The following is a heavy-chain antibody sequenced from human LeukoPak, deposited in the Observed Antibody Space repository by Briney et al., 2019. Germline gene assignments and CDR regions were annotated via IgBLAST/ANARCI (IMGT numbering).Heavy chain of an antibody. CDR3: ARERSGYDHQY. V-gene: IGHV3-64*04. J-gene: IGHJ4*02. D-gene: IGHD5-12*01. CDR2: ISSNGGST. CDR1: GFTFSSYA. Sequence: GGSLRLSCSASGFTFSSYAMHWVRQAPGKGLEYVSAISSNGGSTYYADSVKGRFTISRDNSENMLYLQMNSLRPEDTAVYYCARERSGYDHQYWGQGTLVTVSS.